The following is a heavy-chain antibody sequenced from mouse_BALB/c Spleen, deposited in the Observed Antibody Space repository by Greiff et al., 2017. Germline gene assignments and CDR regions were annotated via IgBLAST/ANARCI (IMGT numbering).Heavy chain of an antibody. CDR2: IWSGGST. Sequence: QVQLQQSGPGLVQPSQSLSITCTVSGFSLTSYGVHWVRQSPGKGLEWLGVIWSGGSTDYNAAFISRLSISKDNSKSQVFFKMNSLQANDTAIYYCASLSYDYDGCFDYWGQGTTLTVSS. D-gene: IGHD2-4*01. CDR1: GFSLTSYG. CDR3: ASLSYDYDGCFDY. J-gene: IGHJ2*01. V-gene: IGHV2-2*02.